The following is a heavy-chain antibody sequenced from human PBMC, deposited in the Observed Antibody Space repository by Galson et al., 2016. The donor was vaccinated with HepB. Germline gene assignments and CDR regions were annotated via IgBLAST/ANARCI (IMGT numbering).Heavy chain of an antibody. CDR2: IIPTLGIS. J-gene: IGHJ5*02. Sequence: SVKVSCKALGATFNNYTLNWVRQAPGEGLEWMGRIIPTLGISTYAQKFQGRVTITADKSTSTAYMELSSLRSEDTAVYYCARRNYDILSGYIDPSNWFDPGGQGTRVTVAS. CDR1: GATFNNYT. CDR3: ARRNYDILSGYIDPSNWFDP. D-gene: IGHD3-9*01. V-gene: IGHV1-69*02.